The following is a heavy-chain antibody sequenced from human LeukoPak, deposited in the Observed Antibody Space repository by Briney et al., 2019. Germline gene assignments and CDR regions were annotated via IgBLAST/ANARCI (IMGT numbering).Heavy chain of an antibody. D-gene: IGHD3-3*01. J-gene: IGHJ5*02. CDR3: AKVGGDPTIFGVVTTFDP. CDR1: GFTFSSYA. CDR2: ISGSGGST. V-gene: IGHV3-23*01. Sequence: GGSLRLSCAASGFTFSSYAMSWVRQAPGKGLEWVSAISGSGGSTYYADSVKGRFTISRDNSKNTLYLQMNSLRAEDTAVYYCAKVGGDPTIFGVVTTFDPWGQGTLVTVSS.